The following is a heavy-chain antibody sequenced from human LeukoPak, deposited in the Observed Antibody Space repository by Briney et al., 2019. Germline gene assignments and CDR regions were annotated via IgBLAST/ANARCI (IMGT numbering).Heavy chain of an antibody. Sequence: WVRXXPGKGLEXIGYIYSSGSTNYNRSLKSRVTISLDTSKNQFSLKLSSVTAADTAVYYCARGAGYSSSNDYWGQGTLVTVSS. V-gene: IGHV4-59*01. CDR3: ARGAGYSSSNDY. CDR2: IYSSGST. J-gene: IGHJ4*02. D-gene: IGHD6-13*01.